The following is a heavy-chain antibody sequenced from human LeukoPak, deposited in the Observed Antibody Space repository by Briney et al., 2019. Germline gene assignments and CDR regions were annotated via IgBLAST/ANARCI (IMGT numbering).Heavy chain of an antibody. D-gene: IGHD3-10*01. CDR1: GGSISIGGYY. CDR3: ARTRLMVRGPNGAFDI. V-gene: IGHV4-31*03. J-gene: IGHJ3*02. Sequence: SETLSLTCTVSGGSISIGGYYWSWIRQHPGKGLEWIGYIYYSGSTYYNQCLKSRVTISLDTSKNQFSLKLSSVTAADTAVYYCARTRLMVRGPNGAFDIWGQGTMVTVSS. CDR2: IYYSGST.